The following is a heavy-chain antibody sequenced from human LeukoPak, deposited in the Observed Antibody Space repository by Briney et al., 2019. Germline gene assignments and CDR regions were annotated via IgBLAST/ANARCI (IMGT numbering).Heavy chain of an antibody. D-gene: IGHD6-13*01. J-gene: IGHJ5*02. V-gene: IGHV1-18*01. CDR1: GYTFTSYG. Sequence: GASVKVSCKASGYTFTSYGISWVRQAPGQGLEWMGWISAYNGNTNYAQKLQGRVTMTTDTSTSTAYMELSRLISDDTAVYYCARGWMQPVVQTHWFDPWGQGTLVTVSS. CDR2: ISAYNGNT. CDR3: ARGWMQPVVQTHWFDP.